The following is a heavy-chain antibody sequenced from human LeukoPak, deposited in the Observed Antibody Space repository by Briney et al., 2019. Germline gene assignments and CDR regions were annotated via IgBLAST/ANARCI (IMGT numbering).Heavy chain of an antibody. CDR1: GFTFSSYW. CDR3: ALCSSTSCYRGFDP. D-gene: IGHD2-2*02. V-gene: IGHV3-74*01. CDR2: INSDGSST. Sequence: PGGSLRLSCAASGFTFSSYWMHWVRQAPGKGLVWVSRINSDGSSTSYADSVEGRFTISRDNAKNTLYLQMNSLRAEDTAVYYCALCSSTSCYRGFDPWGQGTLVTVSS. J-gene: IGHJ5*02.